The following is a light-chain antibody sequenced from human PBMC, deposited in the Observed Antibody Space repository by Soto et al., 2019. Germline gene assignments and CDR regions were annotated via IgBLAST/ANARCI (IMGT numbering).Light chain of an antibody. CDR1: SSDVGYYNY. Sequence: QSVLTQPPSASGSPGQSVTISCTGTSSDVGYYNYVSWYQQHPGKAPKLMIYEVSKRPSGVPDRFSGSKSGNTASLTVSGLQDEDEADYYCSSYAGTNNLGVFGTGTK. CDR2: EVS. J-gene: IGLJ1*01. V-gene: IGLV2-8*01. CDR3: SSYAGTNNLGV.